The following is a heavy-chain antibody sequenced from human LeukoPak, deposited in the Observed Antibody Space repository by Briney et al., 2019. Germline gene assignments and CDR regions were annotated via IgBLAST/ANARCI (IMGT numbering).Heavy chain of an antibody. CDR1: GSNIASHW. CDR2: INSGNSDI. V-gene: IGHV5-51*01. D-gene: IGHD3-22*01. CDR3: STRAFSDTSPVA. J-gene: IGHJ5*02. Sequence: GAPLHISSVHSGSNIASHWNGRGRRLPREGLEGMGMINSGNSDIFYTPSFQGQVSFSADKSTSTVFLQWGSLKASDTAIYYCSTRAFSDTSPVAWGQGTLVTVSS.